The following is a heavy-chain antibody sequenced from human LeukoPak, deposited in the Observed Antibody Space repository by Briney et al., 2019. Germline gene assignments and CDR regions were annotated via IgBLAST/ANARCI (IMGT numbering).Heavy chain of an antibody. CDR2: IYYIGGT. V-gene: IGHV4-59*01. Sequence: SQTLSLTCTVSGGSISSYYWSWIRQPPGKGLEWIGYIYYIGGTNYNPSLKSRVTISVDTSKNQFSLKLSSVTAADTAVYYCARGVHGDYRWYFDLWGRGTLVTVSS. D-gene: IGHD4-17*01. J-gene: IGHJ2*01. CDR1: GGSISSYY. CDR3: ARGVHGDYRWYFDL.